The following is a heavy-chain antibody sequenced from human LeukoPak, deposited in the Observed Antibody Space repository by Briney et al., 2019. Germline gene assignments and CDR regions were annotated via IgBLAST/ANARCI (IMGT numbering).Heavy chain of an antibody. CDR3: AKEYYGDYLWYFDY. CDR1: GFTFSSYA. Sequence: PGGSLRLSCAASGFTFSSYAMHWVRQAPGKGLEWVAVISYDGSNKYYADSVKGRFTISRDNSKNTLYLQMNSLRAEDTAVYYCAKEYYGDYLWYFDYWGQGTLVTVSS. D-gene: IGHD4-17*01. V-gene: IGHV3-30-3*01. J-gene: IGHJ4*02. CDR2: ISYDGSNK.